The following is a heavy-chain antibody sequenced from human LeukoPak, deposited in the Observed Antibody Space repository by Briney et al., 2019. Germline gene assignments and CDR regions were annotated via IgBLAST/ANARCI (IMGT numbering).Heavy chain of an antibody. D-gene: IGHD1-14*01. Sequence: GGSLRLSCAASGFTFSSYAMHWVRQAPGKGLEWVAVISYDGSNKYYADSVKGRFTISRDNSKNTLYLQMNSLRAEDTAVYYCARDRGKIDAFDIWGRGTMVTVSS. J-gene: IGHJ3*02. CDR2: ISYDGSNK. CDR3: ARDRGKIDAFDI. CDR1: GFTFSSYA. V-gene: IGHV3-30*04.